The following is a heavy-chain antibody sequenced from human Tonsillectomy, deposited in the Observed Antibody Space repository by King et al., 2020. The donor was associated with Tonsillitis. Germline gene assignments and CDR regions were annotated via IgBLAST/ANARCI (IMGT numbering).Heavy chain of an antibody. CDR1: GFTFSRYG. CDR2: IGNYGRVT. V-gene: IGHV3-30*18. D-gene: IGHD6-19*01. J-gene: IGHJ2*01. Sequence: VQLVESGGGVVQPGRSLRLSCAASGFTFSRYGMHWVRQSPGEGLEWVAVIGNYGRVTYYADSVKGRFTLSRDNSENTLYMQMNSLRVEDTAVYYCAKEIKQVAGDWYFDLWGRGTLVIVSS. CDR3: AKEIKQVAGDWYFDL.